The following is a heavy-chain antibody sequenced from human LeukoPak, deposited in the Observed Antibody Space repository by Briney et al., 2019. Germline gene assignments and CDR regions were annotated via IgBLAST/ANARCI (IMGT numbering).Heavy chain of an antibody. Sequence: PGGSLRLSCVASGFTFRSYAMSWVRQAPGKGLEWVSSISSTGGTTYYADSVKGRFTISRDNSKNTLYLQMNSLRAEDTAIYYCAKNGDRGAYCTGGTCYPYFYYYMDVWGKGTTVTI. CDR3: AKNGDRGAYCTGGTCYPYFYYYMDV. J-gene: IGHJ6*03. CDR1: GFTFRSYA. V-gene: IGHV3-23*01. D-gene: IGHD2-15*01. CDR2: ISSTGGTT.